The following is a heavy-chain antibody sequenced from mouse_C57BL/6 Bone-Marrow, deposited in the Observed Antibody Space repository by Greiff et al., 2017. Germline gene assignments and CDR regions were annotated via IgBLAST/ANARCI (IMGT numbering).Heavy chain of an antibody. J-gene: IGHJ3*01. CDR2: INPYNGGT. D-gene: IGHD1-1*01. CDR3: ARFYDGSSKPFAY. V-gene: IGHV1-19*01. CDR1: GYTFTDYY. Sequence: VQLQQSGPVLVKPGASVKMSCKASGYTFTDYYMNWVKQSHGKSLEWIGVINPYNGGTSYNQKFKGKATLTVDKSSSTAYMELNSLTSEDSAVYNCARFYDGSSKPFAYWGQGTLVTVSA.